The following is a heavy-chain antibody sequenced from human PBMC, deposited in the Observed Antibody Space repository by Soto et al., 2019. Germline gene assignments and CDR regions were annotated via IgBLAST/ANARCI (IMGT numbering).Heavy chain of an antibody. J-gene: IGHJ6*02. CDR2: IDPSDSYT. CDR3: ARTSVRADTGYLMDV. Sequence: GESLKISCKGSGYTFTTYWITWVRQTPGKGLEWMGRIDPSDSYTNYNPSFKGHVTVSVDKSINSAFLQWNSLKASDTAIYYCARTSVRADTGYLMDVWGQGTAVTVSS. V-gene: IGHV5-10-1*01. CDR1: GYTFTTYW. D-gene: IGHD3-10*01.